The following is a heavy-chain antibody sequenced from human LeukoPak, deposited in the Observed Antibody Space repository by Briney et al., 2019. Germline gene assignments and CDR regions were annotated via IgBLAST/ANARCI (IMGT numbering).Heavy chain of an antibody. Sequence: GGSLRLSCAASGFTFSSYAMHWVRQAPGKGLEWVAVISYDGSNKYYADSVKGRFTISRDNSKNTLYLQMNSLRAEDTAVYYCARESCSSTSCFGDWGQGTLVTVSS. J-gene: IGHJ4*02. D-gene: IGHD2-2*01. CDR3: ARESCSSTSCFGD. CDR2: ISYDGSNK. V-gene: IGHV3-30-3*01. CDR1: GFTFSSYA.